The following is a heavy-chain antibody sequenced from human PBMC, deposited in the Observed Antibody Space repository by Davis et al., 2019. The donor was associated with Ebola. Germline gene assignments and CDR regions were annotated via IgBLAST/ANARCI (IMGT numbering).Heavy chain of an antibody. V-gene: IGHV5-51*01. CDR2: IYPEDSGT. D-gene: IGHD6-6*01. J-gene: IGHJ4*02. Sequence: GESLKISCKGSGYRFNKFWIVWVRQMPGKGLEWMGTIYPEDSGTTYSPSFQGQVTISADKSINTAYLQWSSLKASDTAMYYCVRSRPGDYWGQGTLVTVSS. CDR1: GYRFNKFW. CDR3: VRSRPGDY.